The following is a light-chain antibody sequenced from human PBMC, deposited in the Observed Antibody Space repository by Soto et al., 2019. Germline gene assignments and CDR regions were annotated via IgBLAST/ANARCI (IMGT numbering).Light chain of an antibody. Sequence: IVLTQSPYTLSLSPGERATISCRASQSVRAYLAWYQQKPGQAPRLLIYDASNRATGIPARFSGRGSGTALTPTISSRKPKDYVVYYCQQRSSSSLTFGGGTKVEIK. J-gene: IGKJ4*01. CDR1: QSVRAY. CDR2: DAS. CDR3: QQRSSSSLT. V-gene: IGKV3-11*01.